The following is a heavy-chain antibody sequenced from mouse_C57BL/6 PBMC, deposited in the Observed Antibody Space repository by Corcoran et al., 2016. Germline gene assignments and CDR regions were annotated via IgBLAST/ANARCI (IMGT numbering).Heavy chain of an antibody. J-gene: IGHJ4*01. CDR2: INTYSGVP. V-gene: IGHV9-3*01. Sequence: QIQLVQSGPELKKPGETVKISCKASGYTFTTYGMSWVKQAPGKGLKWMGWINTYSGVPTYADDFKGRFAFSLETSARTAYLQINNLKNEDTATYFCARGVAYPRDYWGQGTSVTVSS. CDR3: ARGVAYPRDY. CDR1: GYTFTTYG.